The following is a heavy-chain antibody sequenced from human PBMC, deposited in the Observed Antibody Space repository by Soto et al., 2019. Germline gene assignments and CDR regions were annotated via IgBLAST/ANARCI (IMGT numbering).Heavy chain of an antibody. J-gene: IGHJ6*02. Sequence: QVQLVQSGAEEKKPGASVKVSCKASGYTFTSYAMHWVHQAPGQRLEWMGCINAGNGNTEYSQKFQGRVTITRDTSASTAYMELSSLRSEDTAEYYCASFSKVYYYYGMDVWGQGTTVTVSS. CDR2: INAGNGNT. V-gene: IGHV1-3*05. CDR1: GYTFTSYA. CDR3: ASFSKVYYYYGMDV.